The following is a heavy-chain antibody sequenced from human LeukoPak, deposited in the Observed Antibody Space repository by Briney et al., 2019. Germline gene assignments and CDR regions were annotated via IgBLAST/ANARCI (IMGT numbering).Heavy chain of an antibody. CDR3: AREGLISIVRGVNFGY. CDR2: VYHDGST. J-gene: IGHJ4*02. D-gene: IGHD3-10*01. V-gene: IGHV4-38-2*02. Sequence: SESLSLTCTVSSQSVNTDYYGGGSRQPPGKGVEWIGNVYHDGSTYYPPSLKSRVTISVDTSNNQFSLRLTSVTAADTAVYYCAREGLISIVRGVNFGYWGQGPLVSVSS. CDR1: SQSVNTDYY.